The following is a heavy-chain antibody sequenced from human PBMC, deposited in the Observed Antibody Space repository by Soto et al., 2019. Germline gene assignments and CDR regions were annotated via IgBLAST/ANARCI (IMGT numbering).Heavy chain of an antibody. J-gene: IGHJ4*02. D-gene: IGHD1-26*01. CDR2: IWYDGSNK. CDR1: GFTFSSYG. V-gene: IGHV3-33*01. CDR3: AREPYSGSYDFDY. Sequence: GGSLRLSCAASGFTFSSYGMHWVRQAPGKGLEWVAVIWYDGSNKYYADSVKGRFTISRDNSKNTLYLQMNSLRAEDTAVYYCAREPYSGSYDFDYWGQGTLVTVPQ.